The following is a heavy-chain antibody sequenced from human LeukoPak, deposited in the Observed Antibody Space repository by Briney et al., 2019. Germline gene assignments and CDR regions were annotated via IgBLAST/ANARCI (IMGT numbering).Heavy chain of an antibody. J-gene: IGHJ6*03. CDR3: ARARPPYYMDV. CDR2: IYYSGTT. V-gene: IGHV4-59*01. Sequence: SETLSLTCAVSGDSISSYYWTWVRQPPGKGLEWIGYIYYSGTTNYNPSLKSRVTISVDTSKNQFSLKLTSVIAADTAVYYCARARPPYYMDVWGKGTTVTVSS. CDR1: GDSISSYY.